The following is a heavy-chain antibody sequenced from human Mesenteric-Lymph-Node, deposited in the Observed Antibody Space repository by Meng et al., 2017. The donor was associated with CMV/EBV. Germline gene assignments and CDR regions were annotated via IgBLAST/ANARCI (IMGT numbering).Heavy chain of an antibody. D-gene: IGHD2-2*01. J-gene: IGHJ4*02. CDR1: FSFSSCS. CDR2: ISGSGRST. Sequence: FSFSSCSMSWFRQPPGKGLWWFSVISGSGRSTNYADSVTCRFTISIDNSHNSLYFQMTSLRAEDTAVYYCTKDMSAAGRSTSCFDYWGQGTLVTVSS. V-gene: IGHV3-23*01. CDR3: TKDMSAAGRSTSCFDY.